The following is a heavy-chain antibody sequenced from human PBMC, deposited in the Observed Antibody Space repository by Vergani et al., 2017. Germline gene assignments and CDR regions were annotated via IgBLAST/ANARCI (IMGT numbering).Heavy chain of an antibody. CDR2: ISGSGGST. D-gene: IGHD5-18*01. J-gene: IGHJ5*02. CDR3: AKGYSYGLAHNWFDP. Sequence: EVQLLESGGGLVQPGGSLRLSCAASGFTFSSYAMSWVRQAPGKGLEWVSAISGSGGSTYYAASVKGRFTISRDNSKNTLYLQMNSLRAEDTAVYYCAKGYSYGLAHNWFDPWGQGTLVTVSS. CDR1: GFTFSSYA. V-gene: IGHV3-23*01.